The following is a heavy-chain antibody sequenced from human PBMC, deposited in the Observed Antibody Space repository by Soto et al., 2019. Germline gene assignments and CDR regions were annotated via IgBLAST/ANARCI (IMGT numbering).Heavy chain of an antibody. CDR3: AGPQQLLDDAAFVM. CDR1: GFTFSDYY. V-gene: IGHV3-11*01. J-gene: IGHJ3*01. D-gene: IGHD6-13*01. Sequence: GGSLRLSCAASGFTFSDYYMSWIRQAPGKGLEWVSYISSSGSTIYYADSVKGRFTISRDNAKNSLYLQMNSLRSEDTAVYFCAGPQQLLDDAAFVMWDQETMLTVS. CDR2: ISSSGSTI.